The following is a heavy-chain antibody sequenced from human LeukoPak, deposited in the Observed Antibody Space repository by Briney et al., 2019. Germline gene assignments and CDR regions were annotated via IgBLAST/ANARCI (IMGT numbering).Heavy chain of an antibody. Sequence: PGGSLRLSCAASGFDFRTYGMHCVRQAPGKGLEWVAHIWFDGNNKHYGDSVKGRFTISRDNSKNTLYLQLNSLRPEDTAMYFCARDMQWLIDYWGQGTLVTVSS. CDR3: ARDMQWLIDY. D-gene: IGHD6-19*01. J-gene: IGHJ4*02. CDR2: IWFDGNNK. CDR1: GFDFRTYG. V-gene: IGHV3-33*01.